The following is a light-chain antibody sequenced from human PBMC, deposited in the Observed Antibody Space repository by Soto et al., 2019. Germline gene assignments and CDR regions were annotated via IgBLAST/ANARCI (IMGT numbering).Light chain of an antibody. Sequence: IVMTQSPATLSVSPGERATLSCRASQSISSKLAWYQQKPGQAPRLLIYGASTRATGIPVRFSGSGSGTEFTLTITSLQSEDFAVYYCQQYNNWPPITFGQGTRLEIK. CDR3: QQYNNWPPIT. V-gene: IGKV3-15*01. J-gene: IGKJ5*01. CDR2: GAS. CDR1: QSISSK.